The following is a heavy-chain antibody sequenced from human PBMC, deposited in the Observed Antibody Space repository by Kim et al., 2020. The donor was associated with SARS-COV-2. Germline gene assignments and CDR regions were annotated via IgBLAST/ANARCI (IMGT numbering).Heavy chain of an antibody. J-gene: IGHJ4*02. CDR1: GFTFSNYE. CDR3: ARYNYDPDY. Sequence: GGSLRLSCAASGFTFSNYEMNWVRQAPGKGLEWVSYISSSSSTIYNADSVKGRFTISRDNAKNSVYLQMKGLRAEDTALYYCARYNYDPDYWGQGTLVTVSS. V-gene: IGHV3-48*03. D-gene: IGHD1-1*01. CDR2: ISSSSSTI.